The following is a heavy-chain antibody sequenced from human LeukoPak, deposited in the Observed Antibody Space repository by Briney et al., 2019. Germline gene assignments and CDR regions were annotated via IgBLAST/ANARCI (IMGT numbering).Heavy chain of an antibody. V-gene: IGHV4-59*01. CDR3: ARYTSMVAFHAHGFDI. CDR2: IYYSGST. D-gene: IGHD5-18*01. Sequence: PSETLSLTCTVSGGSISSYYWSWIRQFPGKGLEWIGYIYYSGSTNYNPSLKSRVTISVDTSKNQFSLKVRSVTAADTAVYYCARYTSMVAFHAHGFDIWGQGTMVTVSS. J-gene: IGHJ3*02. CDR1: GGSISSYY.